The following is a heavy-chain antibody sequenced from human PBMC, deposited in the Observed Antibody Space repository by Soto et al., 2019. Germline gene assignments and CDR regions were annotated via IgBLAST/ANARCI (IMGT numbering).Heavy chain of an antibody. CDR3: TRAHEVAWFDS. D-gene: IGHD2-15*01. CDR1: GFSFSSYT. J-gene: IGHJ5*01. Sequence: VGSLRLSCTASGFSFSSYTMNWVRQAPGKGLQWVASITNRGTHTYSADSVKGRFTISRDNDKNSLYLQMNNLRAEDTATYYCTRAHEVAWFDSWGLGTLVTVSS. CDR2: ITNRGTHT. V-gene: IGHV3-21*06.